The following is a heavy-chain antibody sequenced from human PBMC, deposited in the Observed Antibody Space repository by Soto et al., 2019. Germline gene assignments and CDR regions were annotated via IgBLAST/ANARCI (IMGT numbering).Heavy chain of an antibody. CDR1: GGSISSYY. Sequence: QVQLQESGPGLVKPSETLSLTCTVSGGSISSYYWSWIRQPPGKGLEWIGYIYYSGSTNYNPSLKSRVTISVDTSKNQCSLKLSSVTAADTAVYYCARAAVGSGWYWGNWFDPWGQGTLVTVSS. CDR3: ARAAVGSGWYWGNWFDP. CDR2: IYYSGST. V-gene: IGHV4-59*01. D-gene: IGHD6-19*01. J-gene: IGHJ5*02.